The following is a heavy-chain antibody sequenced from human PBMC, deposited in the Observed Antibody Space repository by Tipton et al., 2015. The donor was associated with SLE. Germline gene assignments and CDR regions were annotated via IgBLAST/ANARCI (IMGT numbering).Heavy chain of an antibody. Sequence: QSGAEVKKPGSSVKVSCKASGGTFDTSTFNWVRQAPGQGLEWMGRLVPIGLPAYAQRFRGRVTITADTSTTTVYMEVSSLRSEDAAIYYCAGGHHTGGGAFDFWGQGTTVAVSS. CDR1: GGTFDTST. J-gene: IGHJ3*01. CDR2: LVPIGLP. D-gene: IGHD7-27*01. CDR3: AGGHHTGGGAFDF. V-gene: IGHV1-69*04.